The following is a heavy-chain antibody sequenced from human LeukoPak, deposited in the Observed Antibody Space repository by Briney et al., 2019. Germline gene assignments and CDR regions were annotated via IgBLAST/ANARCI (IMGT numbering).Heavy chain of an antibody. J-gene: IGHJ4*02. CDR3: ARGVGYCSSTSCRYFDC. Sequence: ASVKVSCKASGYTFTSYGISWVRQAPGHGLEWMGWISAYNGNTNYAQKLQGRVTMTTDTSTSAAYMELRSLRSDDTAVYYCARGVGYCSSTSCRYFDCWGQGTLVTVSS. D-gene: IGHD2-2*01. CDR1: GYTFTSYG. CDR2: ISAYNGNT. V-gene: IGHV1-18*01.